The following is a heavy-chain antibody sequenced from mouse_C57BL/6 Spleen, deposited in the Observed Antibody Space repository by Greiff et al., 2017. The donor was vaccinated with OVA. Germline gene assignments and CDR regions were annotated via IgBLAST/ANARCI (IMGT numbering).Heavy chain of an antibody. CDR2: ISDGGSYT. CDR1: GFTFSSYA. V-gene: IGHV5-4*01. Sequence: EVHLVESGGGLVKPGGSLKLSCAASGFTFSSYAMSWVRQTPEKRLEWVATISDGGSYTYYPDNVKGRFTISRDNAKNNLYLQMSHLKSEDTAMYYCASLIWSGELYAMDYWGQGTSVTVSS. J-gene: IGHJ4*01. D-gene: IGHD1-1*02. CDR3: ASLIWSGELYAMDY.